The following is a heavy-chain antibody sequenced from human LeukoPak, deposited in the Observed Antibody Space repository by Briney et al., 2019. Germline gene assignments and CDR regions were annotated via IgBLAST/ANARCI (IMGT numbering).Heavy chain of an antibody. V-gene: IGHV4-39*01. CDR2: IYYSGST. CDR3: ARHRAIVVVTANGGFDY. J-gene: IGHJ4*02. D-gene: IGHD2-21*02. Sequence: SETLSLTCTVSGGSISSSPYYWGWIRQPPGKGLEWIGTIYYSGSTYYNPSLKSRVTISVDTSKNQFSLKLSSVTAADTAVYYCARHRAIVVVTANGGFDYWGQGTLVTVSS. CDR1: GGSISSSPYY.